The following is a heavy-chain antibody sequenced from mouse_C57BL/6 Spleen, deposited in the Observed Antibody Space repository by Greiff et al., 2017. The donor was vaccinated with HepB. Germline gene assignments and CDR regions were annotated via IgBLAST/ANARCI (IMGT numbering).Heavy chain of an antibody. CDR3: ASSGHVPSYYAMDY. Sequence: DVQLVESGGGLVQPGGSLKLSCAASGFTFSDYYMYWVRQTPEKRLEWVAYISNGGGSTYYPDTVKGRFTISRDNAKNTLYLQMSRLKSEDTAMYYCASSGHVPSYYAMDYWGQGTSVTVSS. D-gene: IGHD3-2*02. J-gene: IGHJ4*01. V-gene: IGHV5-12*01. CDR1: GFTFSDYY. CDR2: ISNGGGST.